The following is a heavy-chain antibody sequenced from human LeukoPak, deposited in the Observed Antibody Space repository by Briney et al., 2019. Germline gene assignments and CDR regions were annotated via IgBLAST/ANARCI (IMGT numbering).Heavy chain of an antibody. Sequence: EAGGSLRLSCAASGFTFSSYDMHWVRQATGKGLEWVSGIGKAGGTYYSGSVKGRFTISRENAKNSLYLEMNSLRAGDTAVYYCTRGAAGFDYWGQGTLVTVSS. CDR3: TRGAAGFDY. CDR1: GFTFSSYD. V-gene: IGHV3-13*04. J-gene: IGHJ4*02. D-gene: IGHD6-13*01. CDR2: IGKAGGT.